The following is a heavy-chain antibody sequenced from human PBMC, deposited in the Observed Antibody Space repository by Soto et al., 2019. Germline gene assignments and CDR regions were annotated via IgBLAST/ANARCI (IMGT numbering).Heavy chain of an antibody. V-gene: IGHV1-69*01. CDR2: IIPMLGTP. Sequence: QVLLFQSGAEVKKPGSSVKISCRSSVTSFRNYFIGWVRQAPGHGLEWMGDIIPMLGTPKYAQQFQGRVTITADESTSTAYLELNSLRVEDTAIYYCARQYSMAYFDYWGQGTLVRVSS. D-gene: IGHD2-21*01. J-gene: IGHJ4*02. CDR3: ARQYSMAYFDY. CDR1: VTSFRNYF.